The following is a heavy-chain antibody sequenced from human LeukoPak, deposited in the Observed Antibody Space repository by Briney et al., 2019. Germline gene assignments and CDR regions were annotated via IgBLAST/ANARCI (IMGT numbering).Heavy chain of an antibody. D-gene: IGHD3-10*01. CDR2: ISYDGSNK. CDR3: ARLEVVRGVMLGLDV. J-gene: IGHJ6*02. V-gene: IGHV3-30*14. CDR1: GFTFSSYA. Sequence: PGRSLRLSCAASGFTFSSYAMHWVRQAPGKGLEWVAVISYDGSNKYYADSVKGRFTLSRDNSKNTVSLQINSLRVEDTAMYYCARLEVVRGVMLGLDVWGQGTTVTVSS.